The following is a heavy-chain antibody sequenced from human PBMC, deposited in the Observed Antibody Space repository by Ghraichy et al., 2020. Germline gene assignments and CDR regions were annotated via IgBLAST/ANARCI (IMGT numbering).Heavy chain of an antibody. D-gene: IGHD2-2*01. Sequence: SETLSLTCAVYGGSFSGYYWSWIRQPPGKGLEWIGEINHSGSTNYNPSLKSRVTISVDTSKNQFSLKLSSVTAADTAVYYCARVAGCSSTSCYVRPSGWFDPWGQGTRVTVSS. CDR1: GGSFSGYY. V-gene: IGHV4-34*01. J-gene: IGHJ5*02. CDR3: ARVAGCSSTSCYVRPSGWFDP. CDR2: INHSGST.